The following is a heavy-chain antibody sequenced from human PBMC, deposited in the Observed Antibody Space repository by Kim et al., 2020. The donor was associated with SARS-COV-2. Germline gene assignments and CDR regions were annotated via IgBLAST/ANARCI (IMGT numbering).Heavy chain of an antibody. D-gene: IGHD1-1*01. CDR2: ISSSSSYI. CDR1: GFTFSSYS. Sequence: GGSLRLSCAASGFTFSSYSMNWVRQAPGKGLEWVSSISSSSSYIYYADSVKGRFTISRDNAKNSLYLQMNSLRAEDTAVYYCARGRELEPRGFDPWGQGTLVTVSS. CDR3: ARGRELEPRGFDP. J-gene: IGHJ5*02. V-gene: IGHV3-21*01.